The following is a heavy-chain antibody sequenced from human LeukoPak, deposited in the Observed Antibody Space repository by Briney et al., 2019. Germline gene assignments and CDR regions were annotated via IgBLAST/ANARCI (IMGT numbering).Heavy chain of an antibody. J-gene: IGHJ4*02. D-gene: IGHD6-6*01. CDR2: IYYSGST. Sequence: SETLSLTCTVSGGSISSHYWSWIRQPPGKGLEWIGYIYYSGSTNYNPSLKSRVIISVDTSKNQFSLKLSSVTAADTAVYYCARGRYSSSLDYWGQGTLVTVSS. CDR3: ARGRYSSSLDY. V-gene: IGHV4-59*11. CDR1: GGSISSHY.